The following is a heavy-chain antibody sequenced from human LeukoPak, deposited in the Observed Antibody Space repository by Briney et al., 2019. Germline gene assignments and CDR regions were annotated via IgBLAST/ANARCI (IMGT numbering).Heavy chain of an antibody. CDR1: GFTFSSYE. J-gene: IGHJ4*02. CDR3: AKEYTGTFSPFPSYFDN. D-gene: IGHD1-26*01. CDR2: MSSSGSTI. V-gene: IGHV3-48*03. Sequence: PGGCLRLSCAASGFTFSSYEMNWVRQAPGKGLEWVSYMSSSGSTIYYADSVKGRFTISRDNAKNSLYLQMNSLRAEDTAIYYCAKEYTGTFSPFPSYFDNWGQGTLVTVSS.